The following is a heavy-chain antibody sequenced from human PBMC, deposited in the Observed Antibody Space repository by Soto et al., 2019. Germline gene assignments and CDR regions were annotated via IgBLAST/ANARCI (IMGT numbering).Heavy chain of an antibody. V-gene: IGHV1-18*01. J-gene: IGHJ4*02. Sequence: ASVKVSCKASGYTFTSYGISWVRQAPGQGLEWMGWISAYNGNTNYAQKLQGRVTMTTDTSTSTAYMELRSLRSDDTSVYYCARDIRVLYYYDSSGSFDYWGQGTLVTVSS. CDR3: ARDIRVLYYYDSSGSFDY. CDR2: ISAYNGNT. CDR1: GYTFTSYG. D-gene: IGHD3-22*01.